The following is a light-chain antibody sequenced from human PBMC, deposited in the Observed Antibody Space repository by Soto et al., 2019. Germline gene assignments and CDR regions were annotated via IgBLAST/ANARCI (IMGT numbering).Light chain of an antibody. CDR3: QKSYSTPPT. CDR1: QSISSY. CDR2: AAS. V-gene: IGKV1-39*01. J-gene: IGKJ1*01. Sequence: DIQMTQSPSSLSASVGDRVTITCRAGQSISSYLNWYQQKPGKAPKLLIYAASSLQSGVPSRFSGSGSGTDFTLTISSLQPEDFATYYCQKSYSTPPTFGQGTKVDIK.